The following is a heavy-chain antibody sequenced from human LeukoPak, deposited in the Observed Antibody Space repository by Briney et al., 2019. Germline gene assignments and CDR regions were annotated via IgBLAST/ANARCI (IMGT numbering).Heavy chain of an antibody. CDR1: GFTFSSYW. CDR3: AKKYCTNGVCRTYFDY. J-gene: IGHJ4*02. D-gene: IGHD2-8*01. Sequence: GGSLRLSCAASGFTFSSYWMSWVRQAPGKGLEWVANIKQDGSEKYYVDSVKGRFTISRDNAKNSLYLQMNSLRAEDTAIYYCAKKYCTNGVCRTYFDYWGQGTLVTVSS. CDR2: IKQDGSEK. V-gene: IGHV3-7*03.